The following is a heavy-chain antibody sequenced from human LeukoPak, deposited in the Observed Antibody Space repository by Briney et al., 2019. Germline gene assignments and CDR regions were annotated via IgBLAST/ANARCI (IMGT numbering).Heavy chain of an antibody. CDR3: AKFIAAPFYFDY. J-gene: IGHJ4*02. Sequence: GGSLRLSCAASGFTFSSYWMSWVRQAPGKGLESVATINRDGSEKYHVDSVKGRFTVSRDNAKNSLYLQMNSLRAEDTAVHYCAKFIAAPFYFDYWGQGTLVTVSS. D-gene: IGHD6-13*01. CDR1: GFTFSSYW. V-gene: IGHV3-7*01. CDR2: INRDGSEK.